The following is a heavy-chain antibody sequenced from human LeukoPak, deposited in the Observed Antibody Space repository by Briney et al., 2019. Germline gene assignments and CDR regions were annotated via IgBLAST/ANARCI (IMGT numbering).Heavy chain of an antibody. CDR1: GGSISSYY. CDR3: ARLSLRYDVLTGYSPEFFDY. CDR2: VYYSGSA. V-gene: IGHV4-59*01. D-gene: IGHD3-9*01. Sequence: SETLSLTCTVSGGSISSYYWSWIRQSPGKGLEWIGYVYYSGSANYNPSLKSRVTISIDTSKNQFSLKLSSVTAADTAVYYCARLSLRYDVLTGYSPEFFDYWGQGTLVTVSS. J-gene: IGHJ4*02.